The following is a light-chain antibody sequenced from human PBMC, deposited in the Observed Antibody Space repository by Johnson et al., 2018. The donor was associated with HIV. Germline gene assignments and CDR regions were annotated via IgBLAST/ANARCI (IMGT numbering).Light chain of an antibody. CDR2: END. Sequence: QSVLTQPPSVSAAPGQKVTISCSGSTSNIGKMDVSWYQQFPGTVPKLLMYENDKRPSGIPDRFSASKSGTSATLGITGLQTGDEADYYCGTWDSSLSAYVFGTGTKVTVL. CDR1: TSNIGKMD. CDR3: GTWDSSLSAYV. J-gene: IGLJ1*01. V-gene: IGLV1-51*02.